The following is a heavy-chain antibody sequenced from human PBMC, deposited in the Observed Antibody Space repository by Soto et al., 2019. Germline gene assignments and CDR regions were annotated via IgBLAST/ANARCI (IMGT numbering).Heavy chain of an antibody. Sequence: GGSLRLSCAASGFTLDDYAMHWVRQAPGKGLEWVSGISWNSGSVGYADSMKGRFTISRDNAKNSLYLEVNSLRAEDTALYYCAKDTSWAGRHRPDRGIPVAASFDYWGQGTLVTVSS. CDR1: GFTLDDYA. CDR3: AKDTSWAGRHRPDRGIPVAASFDY. V-gene: IGHV3-9*01. D-gene: IGHD6-19*01. J-gene: IGHJ4*02. CDR2: ISWNSGSV.